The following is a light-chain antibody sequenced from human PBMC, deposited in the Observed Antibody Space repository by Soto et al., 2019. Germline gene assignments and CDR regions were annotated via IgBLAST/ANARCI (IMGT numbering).Light chain of an antibody. CDR1: QSVSSSY. J-gene: IGKJ5*01. Sequence: EIVLTQSPGTLSLSPGERATLSCRASQSVSSSYLAWYQQKPGQAPRLLIYDASNRATGIPARFSGSGSGTDFTLTISSLEPEDFAVYYCQQRRNWPPGITFGQGTRLEN. V-gene: IGKV3D-20*02. CDR3: QQRRNWPPGIT. CDR2: DAS.